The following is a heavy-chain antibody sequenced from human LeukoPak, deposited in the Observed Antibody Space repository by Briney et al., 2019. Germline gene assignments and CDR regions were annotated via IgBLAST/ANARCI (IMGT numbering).Heavy chain of an antibody. V-gene: IGHV1-2*02. CDR3: AREYYDSSAYNQEAIDY. J-gene: IGHJ4*02. Sequence: ASVKVSCKASGYTFTDYYMHWVRQAPGQGLEWLGWINPNSGGTNYAQKFQGRVTMTRDTSISTAYMELSRLRSDDTAVYYCAREYYDSSAYNQEAIDYWGQGTLVTVSS. CDR1: GYTFTDYY. CDR2: INPNSGGT. D-gene: IGHD3-22*01.